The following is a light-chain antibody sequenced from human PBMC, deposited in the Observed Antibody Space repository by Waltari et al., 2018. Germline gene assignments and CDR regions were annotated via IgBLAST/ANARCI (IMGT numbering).Light chain of an antibody. CDR2: DAS. V-gene: IGKV1-33*01. CDR3: QQYDNIPHT. Sequence: DVQMTQAPSSLSASLGDRVTITCQASQDIEKHLNWYQQKPGKAPKLLIYDASNLETGVPLRFSGSRSRTDFTFTISSLQPEDVATYYCQQYDNIPHTFGQGTTLEIK. J-gene: IGKJ2*01. CDR1: QDIEKH.